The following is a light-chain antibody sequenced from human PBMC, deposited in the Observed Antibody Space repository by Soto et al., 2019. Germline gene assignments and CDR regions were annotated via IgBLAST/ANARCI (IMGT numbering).Light chain of an antibody. Sequence: DIQMTQSPSTLSASVGDRVSITCRASQSISSWLAWYQQKPGKAPKVLIYDVSSLEGGVPSRFSGSGSGTEFNLTISSLQPDDFATYYCQQYNSYPLSFGGGTKVDIK. CDR1: QSISSW. CDR2: DVS. J-gene: IGKJ4*01. V-gene: IGKV1-5*01. CDR3: QQYNSYPLS.